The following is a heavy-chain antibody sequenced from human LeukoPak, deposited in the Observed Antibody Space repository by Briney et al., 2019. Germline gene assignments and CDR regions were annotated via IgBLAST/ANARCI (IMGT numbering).Heavy chain of an antibody. V-gene: IGHV3-30*02. CDR2: IRCDGSNK. CDR1: GFTFSSYG. D-gene: IGHD3-10*01. Sequence: PGGSLRLSCAASGFTFSSYGMHWVRQAPGKGLEWVAFIRCDGSNKYYADSVKGRFTISRDNSKNTLYLQMNSLRAEDTAVYYCARGGTYGSGSDQHTTLDYWGQGNLVTVSS. CDR3: ARGGTYGSGSDQHTTLDY. J-gene: IGHJ4*02.